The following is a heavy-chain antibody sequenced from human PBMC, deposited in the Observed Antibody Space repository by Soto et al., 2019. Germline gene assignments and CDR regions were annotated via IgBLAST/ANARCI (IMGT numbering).Heavy chain of an antibody. J-gene: IGHJ4*02. Sequence: SETLSLTCTVSGGYISSYYWSWIRQPPGKGLEWIGYVYYSGSTNYNPSLKSRVTISVDTSKNQFSLKLSSVTAADTAVYYCARHERSYSSSYFHYWGQGTLVTVSS. CDR1: GGYISSYY. V-gene: IGHV4-59*08. D-gene: IGHD6-13*01. CDR3: ARHERSYSSSYFHY. CDR2: VYYSGST.